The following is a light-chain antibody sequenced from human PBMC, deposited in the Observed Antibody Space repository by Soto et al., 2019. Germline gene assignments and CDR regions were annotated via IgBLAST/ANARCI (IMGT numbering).Light chain of an antibody. CDR1: TSDVGRYNY. CDR3: SSYAGNNNDV. Sequence: QSALTQTPSASGSPGQSVTISCSGTTSDVGRYNYVSWYQQYAGKDPKVIIYEVNKRPTGVPDGFSGSKSGNTASLTVSGLQAEDEADYYCSSYAGNNNDVFGTGTKLTVL. J-gene: IGLJ1*01. V-gene: IGLV2-8*01. CDR2: EVN.